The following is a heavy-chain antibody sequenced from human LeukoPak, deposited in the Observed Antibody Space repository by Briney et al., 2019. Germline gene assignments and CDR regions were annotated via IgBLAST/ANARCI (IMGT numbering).Heavy chain of an antibody. Sequence: PSGGSLRLSCAASGFTFSSYWMSWVRQAPGKGLEWVANIKQDGSEKYYVDSVKGRFTISRDNAKNSLYLQMNSLRAEDTAVYYCAREARSEYSSSWYVDYWGQGTLVTASS. CDR3: AREARSEYSSSWYVDY. D-gene: IGHD6-13*01. J-gene: IGHJ4*02. V-gene: IGHV3-7*03. CDR2: IKQDGSEK. CDR1: GFTFSSYW.